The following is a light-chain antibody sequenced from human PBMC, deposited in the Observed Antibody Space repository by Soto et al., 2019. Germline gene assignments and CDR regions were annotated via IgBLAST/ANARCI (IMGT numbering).Light chain of an antibody. V-gene: IGKV1-6*01. CDR3: LQDHSYPWT. CDR1: EDIRFD. J-gene: IGKJ1*01. CDR2: ASS. Sequence: AVQVTQTPSSLSASVGDTVTITCRASEDIRFDVAWYQQKSGRAPSLLIHASSHIQSGVPSRFSGSASGTEFRLTFSGRLPDDFAVYYCLQDHSYPWTFGQGTKIEI.